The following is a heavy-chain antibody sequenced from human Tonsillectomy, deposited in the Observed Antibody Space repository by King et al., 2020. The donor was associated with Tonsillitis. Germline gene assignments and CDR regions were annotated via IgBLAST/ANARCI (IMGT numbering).Heavy chain of an antibody. V-gene: IGHV3-53*04. CDR2: IYSGGST. Sequence: EVQLVESGGGLVQPGGSLRLSRAASGLTVSSNYMSWVRQAPGKGLEWVSVIYSGGSTYYTDSVKGRFTISRHNSENTLYLQMNSLRAEDTAVYYCATSSIRWGPDAFDIWGQGTMVTVSS. CDR3: ATSSIRWGPDAFDI. J-gene: IGHJ3*02. CDR1: GLTVSSNY. D-gene: IGHD2-2*01.